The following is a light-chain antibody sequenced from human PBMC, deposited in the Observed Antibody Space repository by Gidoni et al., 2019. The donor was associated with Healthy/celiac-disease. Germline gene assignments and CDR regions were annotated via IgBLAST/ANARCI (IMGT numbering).Light chain of an antibody. CDR3: QKYNSYSLIT. Sequence: DIQMTQSPSTLSASVGDRVTITCRASQSISSWLAWYQQKPGKAPKLLIYKASSLESGVPSRFSGSGSGTEFTLTISSRQPDDFATYYCQKYNSYSLITFGQGTRLEIK. CDR1: QSISSW. V-gene: IGKV1-5*03. J-gene: IGKJ5*01. CDR2: KAS.